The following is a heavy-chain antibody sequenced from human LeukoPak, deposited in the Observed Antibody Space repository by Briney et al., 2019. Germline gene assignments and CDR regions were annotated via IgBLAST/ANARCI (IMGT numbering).Heavy chain of an antibody. V-gene: IGHV1-8*01. J-gene: IGHJ4*02. Sequence: ASVKVSCKASGYTFTSYNINWVRQATGQGLEWMGWMNPNSGNTGYAQKFQGRVTMTRNTSISTAHMELSSLRSEDTAVYYCARGRHDSSGYYYWGQGTLVTVSS. CDR3: ARGRHDSSGYYY. D-gene: IGHD3-22*01. CDR1: GYTFTSYN. CDR2: MNPNSGNT.